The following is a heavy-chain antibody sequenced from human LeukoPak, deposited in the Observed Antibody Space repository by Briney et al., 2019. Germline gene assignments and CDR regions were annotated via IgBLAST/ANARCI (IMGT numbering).Heavy chain of an antibody. CDR3: ARGVNPKLQVNWFDP. J-gene: IGHJ5*02. CDR1: EYTFTSYA. V-gene: IGHV1-3*01. D-gene: IGHD4-11*01. CDR2: INAGNGNT. Sequence: ASVKVSCKASEYTFTSYAMHWVRQAPGQRLEWMGWINAGNGNTKYSQKLQGRVTITRDTSASTAYMELSSLRSEDTAVYYCARGVNPKLQVNWFDPWGQGTLVTVSS.